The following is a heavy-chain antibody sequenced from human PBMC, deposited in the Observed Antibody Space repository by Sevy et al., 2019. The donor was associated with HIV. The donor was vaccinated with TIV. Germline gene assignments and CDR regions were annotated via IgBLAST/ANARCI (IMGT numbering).Heavy chain of an antibody. J-gene: IGHJ6*03. Sequence: GGSLRLSCAASGFTFSSYSMNWVRQAPGKGLEWVSYISSSSSTIYYADSVKGRFTISRDNAKNSLYLQMNSLRDEDTAVYYCARDSSSGYYYYYMDVWGKGTTVTVSS. CDR1: GFTFSSYS. CDR2: ISSSSSTI. V-gene: IGHV3-48*02. D-gene: IGHD6-6*01. CDR3: ARDSSSGYYYYYMDV.